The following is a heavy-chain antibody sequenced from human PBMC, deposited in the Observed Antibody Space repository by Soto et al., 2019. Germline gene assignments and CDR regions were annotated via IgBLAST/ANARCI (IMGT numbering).Heavy chain of an antibody. J-gene: IGHJ6*02. CDR1: GFTFSSYW. V-gene: IGHV3-74*01. CDR3: ARDRGSQYYYYGMDV. Sequence: EVQLVESGGGLVQPGGSLRLSCAASGFTFSSYWMHWVRQAPGKGLVWVSRINSDGSSTSYADSVKGRFTNSRDNAKNTLYLQMNSLRAEDTAVYYCARDRGSQYYYYGMDVWGQGTTVTVSS. D-gene: IGHD3-10*01. CDR2: INSDGSST.